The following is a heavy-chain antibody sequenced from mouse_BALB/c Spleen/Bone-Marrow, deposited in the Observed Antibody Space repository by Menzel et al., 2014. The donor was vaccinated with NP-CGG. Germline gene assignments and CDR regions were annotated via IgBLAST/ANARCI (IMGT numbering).Heavy chain of an antibody. J-gene: IGHJ2*01. V-gene: IGHV14-3*02. CDR3: ARSYGSSPFDY. CDR1: GFNIKDTY. CDR2: IDPANGNT. Sequence: EVMLVESGAELVKPGASVKLSCTASGFNIKDTYMHWVKQRPEQGLEWIGRIDPANGNTKYDPKFQGKATITADTSSNTAYLQLSSLTAEDTAVYYCARSYGSSPFDYGGQGTTLTVSS. D-gene: IGHD1-1*01.